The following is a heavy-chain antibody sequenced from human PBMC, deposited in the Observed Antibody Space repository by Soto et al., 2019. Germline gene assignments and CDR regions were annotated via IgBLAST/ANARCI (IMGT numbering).Heavy chain of an antibody. CDR1: GGSISNYY. V-gene: IGHV4-59*12. CDR3: ARRYGSCFDY. J-gene: IGHJ4*02. D-gene: IGHD5-18*01. CDR2: IYYSGST. Sequence: QVQLQESGPGLVKPSETLYLTCTVSGGSISNYYWSWIRQPPGKGLEWIGYIYYSGSTNYNPSLKRRVTKSVDTSKNQFSLKLSSVTAADTGVYYCARRYGSCFDYWGQGTLVTVSS.